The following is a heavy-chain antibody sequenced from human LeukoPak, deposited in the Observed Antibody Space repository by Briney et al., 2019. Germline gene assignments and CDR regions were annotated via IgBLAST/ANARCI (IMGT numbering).Heavy chain of an antibody. CDR1: GSIFTNYW. Sequence: GASRQICGEGAGSIFTNYWIAGGRELGGKGVGVMGINYRGDSDTRDSAPFQGQITISADKSISTAYLQWSSLKASDNAMYYCARRFCNGGDCFYFDSWGQGAQVTVSS. J-gene: IGHJ4*02. D-gene: IGHD2-21*02. CDR2: NYRGDSDT. CDR3: ARRFCNGGDCFYFDS. V-gene: IGHV5-51*01.